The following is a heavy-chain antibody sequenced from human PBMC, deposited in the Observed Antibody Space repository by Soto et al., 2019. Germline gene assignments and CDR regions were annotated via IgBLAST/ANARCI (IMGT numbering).Heavy chain of an antibody. CDR2: MNPNSGNT. D-gene: IGHD1-1*01. V-gene: IGHV1-8*01. CDR1: GYTFTSYD. J-gene: IGHJ6*02. Sequence: QVQLVQSGAEVKKPGASVKVSCKASGYTFTSYDINWVRQATGQGLEWMGWMNPNSGNTGYAQKFQGRVTMTRNISISTAYMELSSLRSEDTAVYYRARSPAGNWNLGGMDVWGQGTTVTVSS. CDR3: ARSPAGNWNLGGMDV.